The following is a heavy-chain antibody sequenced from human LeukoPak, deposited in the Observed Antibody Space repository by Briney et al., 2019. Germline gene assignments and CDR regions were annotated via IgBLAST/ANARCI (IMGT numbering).Heavy chain of an antibody. Sequence: GGSLRLSCAASGFTFSDYSMSWVRQAPGKGLEWISYISSSSYSIYYSDSVKGRFTISRDNAKNSLYLQMNSLRAEDTAVYYCLRYNYGYYFDYWGQGTLVTVSS. D-gene: IGHD5-18*01. CDR2: ISSSSYSI. V-gene: IGHV3-48*01. J-gene: IGHJ4*02. CDR1: GFTFSDYS. CDR3: LRYNYGYYFDY.